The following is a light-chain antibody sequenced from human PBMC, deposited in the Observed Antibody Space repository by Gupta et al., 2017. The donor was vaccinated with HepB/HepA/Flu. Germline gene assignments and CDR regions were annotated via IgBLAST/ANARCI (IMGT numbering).Light chain of an antibody. CDR3: LQYDSTPRT. CDR1: QYVVYNYNNKHE. Sequence: DIVMTQSPDCLAVSLGDRATINCKSSQYVVYNYNNKHELAWYQQKPGQPPKLLIYRASSREPGVPDRFSGRGSGKDFTLTISSPQAEDVAVYYCLQYDSTPRTFGQGTKVEIK. V-gene: IGKV4-1*01. J-gene: IGKJ1*01. CDR2: RAS.